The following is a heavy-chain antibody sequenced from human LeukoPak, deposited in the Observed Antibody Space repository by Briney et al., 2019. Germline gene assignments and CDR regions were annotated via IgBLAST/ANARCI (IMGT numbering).Heavy chain of an antibody. J-gene: IGHJ4*02. CDR3: AKGASDHWGYFDN. V-gene: IGHV3-30*18. CDR1: GFTFSSYG. CDR2: ISYDGNNK. Sequence: GRSLRLSCAASGFTFSSYGMHWVRQAPGKGLEWVAVISYDGNNKYYRDSVKGRFTFSRDNSKNTLYLQMNSLRPEDTAVYYCAKGASDHWGYFDNWGQGTLVTVSS. D-gene: IGHD3-16*01.